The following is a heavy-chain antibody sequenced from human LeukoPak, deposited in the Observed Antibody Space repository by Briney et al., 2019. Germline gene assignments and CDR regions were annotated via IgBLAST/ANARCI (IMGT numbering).Heavy chain of an antibody. CDR3: ARGARGSYSY. CDR2: IFYSGST. V-gene: IGHV4-59*08. CDR1: GGSISSYY. D-gene: IGHD1-26*01. J-gene: IGHJ4*02. Sequence: PSETLSLTCTVSGGSISSYYWSWIRQPPGKGLEWIGYIFYSGSTNYNPFLKSRVTISVDTSKNQFSLNLSSVTAADTAVYYCARGARGSYSYWGQGTLVTVSS.